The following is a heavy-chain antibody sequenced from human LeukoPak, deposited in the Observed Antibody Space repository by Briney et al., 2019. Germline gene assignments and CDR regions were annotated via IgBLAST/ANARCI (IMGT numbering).Heavy chain of an antibody. J-gene: IGHJ4*02. CDR1: GFTFSSYS. CDR3: ARGGRKYSYGLLNFDY. CDR2: ISSSSSYI. D-gene: IGHD5-18*01. V-gene: IGHV3-21*01. Sequence: GGSLRLSCAASGFTFSSYSMNWVRQAPGKGLEWVSSISSSSSYIYYADSVKGRFTISRGNAKNSLYLQMNSLRAEDTAVYYCARGGRKYSYGLLNFDYWGQGTLVTVSS.